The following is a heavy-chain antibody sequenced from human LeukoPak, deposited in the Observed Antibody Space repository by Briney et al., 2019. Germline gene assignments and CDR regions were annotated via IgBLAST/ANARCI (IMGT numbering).Heavy chain of an antibody. V-gene: IGHV3-23*01. CDR3: ATRGDILTGYPYYFDY. CDR1: GFTLSSNS. Sequence: GGSLRLSCTGSGFTLSSNSMSWVRQAPGKGLEWVSAISGSGGSTYYADSVKGRFTISRDNSKNTLYLQMNSLRAEDTAVYYCATRGDILTGYPYYFDYWGQGTLVTVSS. D-gene: IGHD3-9*01. CDR2: ISGSGGST. J-gene: IGHJ4*02.